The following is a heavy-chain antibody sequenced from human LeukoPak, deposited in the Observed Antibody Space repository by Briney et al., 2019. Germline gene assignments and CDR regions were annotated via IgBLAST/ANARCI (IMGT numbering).Heavy chain of an antibody. Sequence: SQTLSLTCTVSGGSISSGSYYWSWIRQPAGKGLGWIGRIYTSGSTNYNPSLKSRVTISVDTSKNQFSLKLSSVTAADTAVYYCARQYSYGALLDYWGQGTLVTVSS. CDR3: ARQYSYGALLDY. CDR1: GGSISSGSYY. D-gene: IGHD5-18*01. V-gene: IGHV4-61*02. CDR2: IYTSGST. J-gene: IGHJ4*02.